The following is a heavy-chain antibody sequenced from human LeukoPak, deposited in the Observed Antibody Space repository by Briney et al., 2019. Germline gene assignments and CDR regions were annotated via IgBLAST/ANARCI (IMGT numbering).Heavy chain of an antibody. CDR2: IYYTGRT. CDR3: ARGYCTTTGCYFPLKGFDP. D-gene: IGHD2-2*01. CDR1: GGSINSGGYY. Sequence: SQTLSLTCTVSGGSINSGGYYWNWIRQHPGKGLEWIGYIYYTGRTSYNPSLKSRVTMSVDTSKNQLSLRLSSVTAADTAVYYCARGYCTTTGCYFPLKGFDPWGQGTPVTVSS. V-gene: IGHV4-31*03. J-gene: IGHJ5*02.